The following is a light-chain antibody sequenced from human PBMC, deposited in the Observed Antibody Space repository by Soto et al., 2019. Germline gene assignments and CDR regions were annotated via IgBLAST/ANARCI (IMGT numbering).Light chain of an antibody. CDR2: EAS. Sequence: IVMTKSPGTLSVSPGERATLSCRASQSVRSNLAWYQQKPGQAPRLLIYEASTRATGIPARFSGSGSGTEFTLTISSLQSEDFAVYHCQQYNNWPPFTFGPGTKVDIK. CDR1: QSVRSN. V-gene: IGKV3-15*01. J-gene: IGKJ3*01. CDR3: QQYNNWPPFT.